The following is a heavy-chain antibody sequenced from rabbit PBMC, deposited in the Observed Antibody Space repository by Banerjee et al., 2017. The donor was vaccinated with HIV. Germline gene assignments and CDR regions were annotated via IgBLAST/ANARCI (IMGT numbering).Heavy chain of an antibody. CDR3: ARDLAGVIGWNFGL. D-gene: IGHD4-1*01. V-gene: IGHV1S40*01. CDR1: GFDLSSYH. J-gene: IGHJ4*01. Sequence: QSLEESGGGLVKPGASLTLTCTASGFDLSSYHMCWVRQAPGKGLEWVAYIYPDYGSTDYASWVNGRFTISLDNAQNTVFLQMTSLTAADTATYFCARDLAGVIGWNFGLRGPGTLVTVS. CDR2: IYPDYGST.